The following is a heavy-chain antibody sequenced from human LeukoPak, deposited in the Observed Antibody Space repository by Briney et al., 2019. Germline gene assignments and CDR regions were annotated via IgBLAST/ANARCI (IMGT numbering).Heavy chain of an antibody. J-gene: IGHJ5*02. D-gene: IGHD6-19*01. CDR1: GYTFTSYG. Sequence: ASVKVSCKASGYTFTSYGISWVRQAPGQGLEWVAWISTSNGNTNYAQKVQGRVTLTTDTSTSTAYMELRSLRSDDTAVYYCVRDGKIGVAVVFDPWGQGTLVTVSS. CDR3: VRDGKIGVAVVFDP. CDR2: ISTSNGNT. V-gene: IGHV1-18*01.